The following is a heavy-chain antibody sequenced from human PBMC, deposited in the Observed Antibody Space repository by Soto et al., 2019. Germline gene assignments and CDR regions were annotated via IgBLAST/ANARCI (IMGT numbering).Heavy chain of an antibody. J-gene: IGHJ4*02. CDR2: NSAYNDNT. CDR1: GYTFTKFG. CDR3: ARVYDILTGYSPFDY. Sequence: ASVKVSCKSSGYTFTKFGISWVRQAPGQGLEWMGWNSAYNDNTNYAQKFQGRVTITADKSTSTAYMELSSLRSEDTAVYYCARVYDILTGYSPFDYWGQGTLVNVSS. D-gene: IGHD3-9*01. V-gene: IGHV1-18*01.